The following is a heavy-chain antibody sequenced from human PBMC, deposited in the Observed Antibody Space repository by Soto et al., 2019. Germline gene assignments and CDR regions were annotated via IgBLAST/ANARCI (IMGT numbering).Heavy chain of an antibody. CDR1: GGSISCGGYS. CDR3: ARGKYSSSSGGFDY. CDR2: IYHSGST. D-gene: IGHD6-6*01. V-gene: IGHV4-30-2*01. J-gene: IGHJ4*02. Sequence: SETLSLTCAVSGGSISCGGYSWSWIRQPPGKGLEWIGYIYHSGSTYYNPSLKSRVTISVDRSKNQFSLKLSSVTAADTAVYYCARGKYSSSSGGFDYWGQGTLVTVSS.